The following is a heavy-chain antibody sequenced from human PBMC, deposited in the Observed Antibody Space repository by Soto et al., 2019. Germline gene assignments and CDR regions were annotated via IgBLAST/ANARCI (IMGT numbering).Heavy chain of an antibody. CDR2: IYHSGST. CDR1: GGSISRGGYS. Sequence: PSETLSLICAVSGGSISRGGYSWSWIRQPPGKGLEWIGYIYHSGSTYYNPSLKSRVTISVDRSKNQFSLKLSSVTAADTAVYYCAAGGGLPRYYWGQGTLVTVSS. D-gene: IGHD5-12*01. CDR3: AAGGGLPRYY. J-gene: IGHJ4*02. V-gene: IGHV4-30-2*01.